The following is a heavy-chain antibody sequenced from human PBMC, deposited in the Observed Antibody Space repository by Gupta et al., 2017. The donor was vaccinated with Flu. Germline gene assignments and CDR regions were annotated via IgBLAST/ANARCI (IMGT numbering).Heavy chain of an antibody. J-gene: IGHJ4*02. CDR3: ARTPPFYGSGSSGFDS. D-gene: IGHD3-10*01. Sequence: QVQLQESGPGVVKPSQTLSLTCTVPGASINSSGYYWSWVRQHPGKGLEWIGHLFYTGSTHYNPSLKSRATISADMSKNQFSLKLSSVTAADTAVYYCARTPPFYGSGSSGFDSWGQGTLVTVSS. CDR1: GASINSSGYY. V-gene: IGHV4-31*03. CDR2: LFYTGST.